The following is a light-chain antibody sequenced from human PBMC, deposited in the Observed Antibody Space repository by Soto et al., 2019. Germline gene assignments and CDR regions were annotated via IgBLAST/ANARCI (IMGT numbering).Light chain of an antibody. CDR2: KAS. CDR3: QQYNSYSLT. J-gene: IGKJ4*01. CDR1: PSISSW. V-gene: IGKV1-5*03. Sequence: DIQMTQSPSTLSASVGDRITITCRASPSISSWLAWYQQKPGKAPKLPIYKASSLESGVPSRFSGSGSGAEFTLTISSLQPDDFATYYCQQYNSYSLTFGGGTKVEIK.